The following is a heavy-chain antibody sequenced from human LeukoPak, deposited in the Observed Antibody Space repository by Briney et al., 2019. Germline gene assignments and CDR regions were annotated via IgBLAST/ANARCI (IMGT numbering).Heavy chain of an antibody. J-gene: IGHJ4*02. CDR2: IYYSGST. Sequence: PSETLSLTCTVSGGSISSYYWSWIRQPPGKGLEWIGYIYYSGSTNYNPSLKGRVTISVDTSKNQFSLKLSSVTAADTAVYYCARNTGLYCSGGSCVDYWGQGTLVTVSS. D-gene: IGHD2-15*01. V-gene: IGHV4-59*01. CDR3: ARNTGLYCSGGSCVDY. CDR1: GGSISSYY.